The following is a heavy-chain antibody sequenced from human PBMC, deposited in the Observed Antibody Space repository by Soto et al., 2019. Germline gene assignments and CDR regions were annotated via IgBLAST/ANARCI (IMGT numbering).Heavy chain of an antibody. Sequence: VQLVESGGGVVQPGRSLRLSCAASGFTFSSYGMHWVRQAPGKGLEWVAVISYDGSNKYYADSVKGRFTISRDNSKNTLYLQMNSLRAEDTAVYYCAKDGIAVAGNLLGYYGMDVWGQGTTVTVSS. J-gene: IGHJ6*02. CDR3: AKDGIAVAGNLLGYYGMDV. CDR2: ISYDGSNK. CDR1: GFTFSSYG. V-gene: IGHV3-30*18. D-gene: IGHD6-19*01.